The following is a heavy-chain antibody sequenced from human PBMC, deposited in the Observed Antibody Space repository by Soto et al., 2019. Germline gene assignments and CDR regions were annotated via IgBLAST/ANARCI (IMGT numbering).Heavy chain of an antibody. D-gene: IGHD3-22*01. CDR2: IKPDGSEK. CDR3: ARRDYYDVNGPFSDAFDV. Sequence: GGSLRLSCTASGFTFSRYWMSWVRQAPGKGLEWVANIKPDGSEKFYVDSLKGRFALSRDNAKNSLYLQMNSLRTEDTAVYYCARRDYYDVNGPFSDAFDVWGQGTMVTVAS. J-gene: IGHJ3*01. V-gene: IGHV3-7*02. CDR1: GFTFSRYW.